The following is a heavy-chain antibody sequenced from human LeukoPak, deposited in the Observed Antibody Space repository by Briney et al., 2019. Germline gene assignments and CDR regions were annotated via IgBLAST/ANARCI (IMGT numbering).Heavy chain of an antibody. Sequence: PGRSLRLSCAASGFTFSSYAMHWVRQSPGKGLEWVAVISYDGTIKYYADSVKGRFTISRDNSKNTLYLQMSSLRVEDTSVYYCARVGAPAAYYQYHYYMDVWGKGIVVTVSS. CDR2: ISYDGTIK. CDR1: GFTFSSYA. J-gene: IGHJ6*03. D-gene: IGHD6-13*01. V-gene: IGHV3-30-3*01. CDR3: ARVGAPAAYYQYHYYMDV.